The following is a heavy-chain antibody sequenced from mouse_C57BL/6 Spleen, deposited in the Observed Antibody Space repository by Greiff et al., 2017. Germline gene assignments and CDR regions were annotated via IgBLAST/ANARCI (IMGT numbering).Heavy chain of an antibody. D-gene: IGHD4-1*01. CDR2: INPGSGGT. CDR1: GYAFTNYL. V-gene: IGHV1-54*01. Sequence: VQLQQSGAELVRPGTSVKVSCKASGYAFTNYLIEWVKQRPGQGLEWIGVINPGSGGTNYNEKFKGKATLTADKSSSTAYMQLSSLTSEDSAVYFCAPSNWGVAYWGQGTLVTVSA. J-gene: IGHJ3*01. CDR3: APSNWGVAY.